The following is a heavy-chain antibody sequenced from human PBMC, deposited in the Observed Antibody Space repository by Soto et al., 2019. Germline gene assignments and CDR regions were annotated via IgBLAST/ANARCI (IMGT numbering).Heavy chain of an antibody. CDR2: ISYDGSNK. J-gene: IGHJ3*02. D-gene: IGHD6-19*01. V-gene: IGHV3-30*18. CDR3: AKDLSKYSSGWGDAFDI. Sequence: GGSLRLSCAASGFTFSSYGMHWVRQAPGKGLEWVAVISYDGSNKYYADSVKGRFTISRDNSKNTLYLQMNSLRAEDTAVYYCAKDLSKYSSGWGDAFDIWGQGTMVTVSS. CDR1: GFTFSSYG.